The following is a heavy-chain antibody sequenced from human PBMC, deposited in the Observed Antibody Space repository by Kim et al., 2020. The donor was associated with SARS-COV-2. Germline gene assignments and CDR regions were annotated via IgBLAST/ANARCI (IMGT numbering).Heavy chain of an antibody. J-gene: IGHJ4*02. V-gene: IGHV4-34*09. Sequence: NSNPSLQSRLSMSVGTSENEFSLELSSVTAADTGVYYCARESSAGSYYLDSWGQGTLVTVSS. CDR3: ARESSAGSYYLDS. D-gene: IGHD3-10*01.